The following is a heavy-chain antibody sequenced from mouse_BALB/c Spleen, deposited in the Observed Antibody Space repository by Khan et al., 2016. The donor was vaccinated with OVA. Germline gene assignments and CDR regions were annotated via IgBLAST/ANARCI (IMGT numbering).Heavy chain of an antibody. V-gene: IGHV2-2*02. Sequence: QVQLKQSGPGLVQPSQSLSITCTVSGFSLTTYGVHWVRQSPEKGLEWLGVIWSGGSTDYNAAFISRLSISKDNSKSRVFFKMNSLQANDTAIYYCARNYDYDEGLAYWGQGTLVTVAA. CDR2: IWSGGST. J-gene: IGHJ3*01. D-gene: IGHD2-4*01. CDR3: ARNYDYDEGLAY. CDR1: GFSLTTYG.